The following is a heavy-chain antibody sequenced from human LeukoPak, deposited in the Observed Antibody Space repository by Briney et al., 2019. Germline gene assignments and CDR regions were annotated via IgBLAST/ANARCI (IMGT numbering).Heavy chain of an antibody. V-gene: IGHV1-3*01. CDR1: GYTFTSYA. CDR3: ARDRRRFGELYLGASRVSYGMDV. D-gene: IGHD3-10*01. Sequence: ASVKVSCKASGYTFTSYAMHWVRQAPGQRLEWMGWINAGNGNTKYSQKFQGRVTITRDTSASTAYMELSGLRSEDTAVYYCARDRRRFGELYLGASRVSYGMDVWGKGTTVTVSS. J-gene: IGHJ6*04. CDR2: INAGNGNT.